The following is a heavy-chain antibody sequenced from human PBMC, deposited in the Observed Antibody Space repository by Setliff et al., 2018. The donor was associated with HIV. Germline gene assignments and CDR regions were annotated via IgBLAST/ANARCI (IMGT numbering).Heavy chain of an antibody. CDR1: GYTFTGYY. CDR3: ARRGVGPSDAFDL. D-gene: IGHD2-8*01. Sequence: ASVKVSCKASGYTFTGYYIHWVRQAPGQGLEWVGRINPNSGDTNYAHKFQGRVTMTRDTSINTAYMDLGRLRSGDTAVYYCARRGVGPSDAFDLWGKGTMVTVSS. CDR2: INPNSGDT. V-gene: IGHV1-2*06. J-gene: IGHJ3*01.